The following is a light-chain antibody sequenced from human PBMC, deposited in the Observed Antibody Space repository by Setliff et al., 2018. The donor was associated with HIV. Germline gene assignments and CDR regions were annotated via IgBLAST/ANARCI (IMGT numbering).Light chain of an antibody. CDR3: QSYDSSLSAHV. CDR1: SSNIGAAYD. J-gene: IGLJ1*01. CDR2: GNI. V-gene: IGLV1-40*01. Sequence: QSVLTQPPSVSGAPGQRVTISCTGSSSNIGAAYDVHWYRQFPGTAPKLLIYGNISRPSGVPDRFSGSKSGTSGSLTITGLQAEDEADYYCQSYDSSLSAHVFGTGTKVTV.